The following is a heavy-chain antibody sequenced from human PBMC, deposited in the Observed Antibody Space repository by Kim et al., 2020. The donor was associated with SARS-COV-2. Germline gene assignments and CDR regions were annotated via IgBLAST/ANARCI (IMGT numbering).Heavy chain of an antibody. D-gene: IGHD2-8*01. CDR2: IYSSGHT. V-gene: IGHV4-39*01. CDR1: GGSISGTTHY. J-gene: IGHJ5*02. CDR3: GKRAYGVGFDP. Sequence: SETLSLTCTVSGGSISGTTHYWGWIRQPPGKGLEWIGCIYSSGHTFYSPSLESRVTLSIDTSKNQFSLKMSSVTAADTAVYYCGKRAYGVGFDPWGQGT.